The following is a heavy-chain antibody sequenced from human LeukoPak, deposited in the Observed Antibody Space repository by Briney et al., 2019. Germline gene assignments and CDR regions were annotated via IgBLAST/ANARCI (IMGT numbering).Heavy chain of an antibody. CDR3: ARGFGSGSMRYYYYYYGMDV. V-gene: IGHV1-18*04. Sequence: ASVKVTCKASGYTFTSYGISWVRQAPGQGLEWMGWISAYNGNTNYAQKLQGRVTMTTDTSTSTAYMELRSLRSDDTAVYYCARGFGSGSMRYYYYYYGMDVWGKGTTVTVSS. J-gene: IGHJ6*04. CDR1: GYTFTSYG. D-gene: IGHD3-10*01. CDR2: ISAYNGNT.